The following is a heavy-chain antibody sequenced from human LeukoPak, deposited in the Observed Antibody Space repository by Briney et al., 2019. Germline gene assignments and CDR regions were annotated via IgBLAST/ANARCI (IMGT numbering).Heavy chain of an antibody. J-gene: IGHJ4*02. V-gene: IGHV4-34*01. CDR2: INHSGST. Sequence: SETLSLTCAVYGGSFSGYYWSWIRQPPGKGLEWIGEINHSGSTNYNPSLKSRVTISVDTAKNQFSLRLSSLTAADSAVYYCVRRVVGAHCDYWGQGTLVTVSS. CDR3: VRRVVGAHCDY. CDR1: GGSFSGYY. D-gene: IGHD1-26*01.